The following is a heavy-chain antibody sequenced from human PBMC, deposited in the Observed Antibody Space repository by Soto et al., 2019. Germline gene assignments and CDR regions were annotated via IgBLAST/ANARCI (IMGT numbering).Heavy chain of an antibody. Sequence: PGESLKISCKGSGYSFTSYWIGWVRQMPGKGLEWMGIIYPGDSDTRYSPSFQGQVTISADKSISTAYLQWSSLKASDTAMYYSERMSPTAIDLNYYYYGMDVWGQGTTVTVSS. V-gene: IGHV5-51*01. D-gene: IGHD5-18*01. J-gene: IGHJ6*02. CDR1: GYSFTSYW. CDR3: ERMSPTAIDLNYYYYGMDV. CDR2: IYPGDSDT.